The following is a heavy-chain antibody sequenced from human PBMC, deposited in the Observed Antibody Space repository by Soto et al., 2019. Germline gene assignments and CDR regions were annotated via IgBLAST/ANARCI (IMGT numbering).Heavy chain of an antibody. Sequence: QITLKESGPTLVNPTQTLTLTCTFSGFSLTTDRVGVGWIRQPPGEALEWLAVIYWDDSKTYRPSLEIRITITKDTSNTQVDLTMTNMDSLDTATYYCAHAYGGRSLYWGQGTLVTVSS. CDR2: IYWDDSK. CDR3: AHAYGGRSLY. D-gene: IGHD1-26*01. CDR1: GFSLTTDRVG. V-gene: IGHV2-5*02. J-gene: IGHJ4*02.